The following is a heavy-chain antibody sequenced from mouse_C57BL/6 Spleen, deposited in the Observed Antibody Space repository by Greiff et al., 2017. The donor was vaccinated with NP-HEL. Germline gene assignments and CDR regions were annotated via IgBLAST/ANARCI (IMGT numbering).Heavy chain of an antibody. CDR3: ARAYYDYGGSWFAY. CDR2: IYPGSGST. Sequence: QVQLQQPGAELVKPGASVKMSCKASGYTFTSYWITWVKQRPGQGLEWIGDIYPGSGSTNYNEKFKSKATLTVDTSSSTAYMQLSSLTSEDSAVYYCARAYYDYGGSWFAYWGQGTLVTVSA. D-gene: IGHD2-4*01. CDR1: GYTFTSYW. V-gene: IGHV1-55*01. J-gene: IGHJ3*01.